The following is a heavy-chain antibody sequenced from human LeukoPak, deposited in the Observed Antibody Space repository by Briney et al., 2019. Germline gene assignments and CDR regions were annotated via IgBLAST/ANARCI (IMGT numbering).Heavy chain of an antibody. CDR2: ISAYNGNT. CDR3: ARASLSGAVVTHAFDI. Sequence: ASVKVSCKASGYTFTSYGISWVRQAPGQGLEWMGWISAYNGNTNCAQKLQGRVTMTTDTSTSTAYMELSRLRSDDTAVYYCARASLSGAVVTHAFDIWGQGTMVTVSS. J-gene: IGHJ3*02. D-gene: IGHD2-21*02. CDR1: GYTFTSYG. V-gene: IGHV1-18*01.